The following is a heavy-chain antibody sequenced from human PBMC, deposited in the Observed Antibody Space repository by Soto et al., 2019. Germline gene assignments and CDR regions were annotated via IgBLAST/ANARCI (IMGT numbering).Heavy chain of an antibody. CDR3: TTAWELGTEYLQH. CDR2: IKSKTDGGTT. J-gene: IGHJ1*01. V-gene: IGHV3-15*01. Sequence: GGSLRPSCAASGFTFSNAWMSWVRQAPGKGLEWVGRIKSKTDGGTTDYAAPVKGRFTISRDDSKNTLYLQMNSLKTEDTAVYYCTTAWELGTEYLQHWGQGTLVTVSS. D-gene: IGHD1-26*01. CDR1: GFTFSNAW.